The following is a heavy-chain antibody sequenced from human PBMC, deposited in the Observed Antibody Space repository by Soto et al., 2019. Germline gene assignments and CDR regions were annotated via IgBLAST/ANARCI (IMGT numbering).Heavy chain of an antibody. D-gene: IGHD5-12*01. CDR3: ARVSDGYNFGAPH. CDR2: IIPKLGSA. CDR1: GGGNLRDYR. Sequence: QVQLVQSGAEVKEPGSSVKVSCKASGGGNLRDYRTTWVRRAPGQGLEWMGGIIPKLGSANYAQNFQGRVTVTADESVNTVDTELRSLRSGATGVYYCARVSDGYNFGAPHWRQGTPCTVSS. V-gene: IGHV1-69*01. J-gene: IGHJ4*02.